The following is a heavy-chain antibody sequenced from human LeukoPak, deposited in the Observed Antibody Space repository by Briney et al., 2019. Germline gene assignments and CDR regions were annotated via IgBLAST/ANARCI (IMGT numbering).Heavy chain of an antibody. J-gene: IGHJ4*02. CDR3: AREGDCSSTSCYWYFDY. D-gene: IGHD2-2*01. CDR2: ISSSSSYI. Sequence: GGSLRLSCAASGFTFSSYSMNWVRQAPGKGLEWVSSISSSSSYICYADSVKGRFTISRDNAKNSLYLQMNSLRAEDTAVYYCAREGDCSSTSCYWYFDYWGQGTLVTVSS. V-gene: IGHV3-21*01. CDR1: GFTFSSYS.